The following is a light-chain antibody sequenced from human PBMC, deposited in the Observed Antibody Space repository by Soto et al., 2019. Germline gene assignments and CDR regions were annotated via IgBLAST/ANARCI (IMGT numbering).Light chain of an antibody. Sequence: EIVLTQSPGTLSLSPGERATLSCRASQSISSSYLAWYQQKPGQAPRLLIYAASSRATGIPDRFSGSGSGTDFTLTIIRLEPEDFAVDYCQQYGSSSYTFGQGTQLEIK. J-gene: IGKJ2*01. CDR2: AAS. CDR3: QQYGSSSYT. V-gene: IGKV3-20*01. CDR1: QSISSSY.